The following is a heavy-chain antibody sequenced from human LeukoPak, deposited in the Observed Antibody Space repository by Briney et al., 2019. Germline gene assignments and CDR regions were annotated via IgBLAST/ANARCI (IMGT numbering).Heavy chain of an antibody. CDR2: IYPGDSDT. D-gene: IGHD1-14*01. CDR3: ASWYNFDY. CDR1: GNSFSNSW. Sequence: PGESLKISCKGSGNSFSNSWIGCVRQMPGKGLEWMGIIYPGDSDTRYSPSFQGQVTISADKSISTAYLQWSSLKASDTAMYYCASWYNFDYWGQGTLVTVSS. J-gene: IGHJ4*02. V-gene: IGHV5-51*01.